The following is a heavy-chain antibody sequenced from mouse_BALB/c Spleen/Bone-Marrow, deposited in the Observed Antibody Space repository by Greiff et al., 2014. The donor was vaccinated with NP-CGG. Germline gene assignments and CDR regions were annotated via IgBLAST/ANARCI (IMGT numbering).Heavy chain of an antibody. Sequence: VQLVESGAGLVAPSQSLSITCTVSGFSLTSYGVHWVRQPPGKGLEWLGVIWAGGSTNYNSTLMSRLSISKDNSKSQVFLKMNSLQTDDTAMYYCARYYYGFLDYWGQGTTLTVSS. V-gene: IGHV2-9*02. D-gene: IGHD1-2*01. J-gene: IGHJ2*01. CDR2: IWAGGST. CDR1: GFSLTSYG. CDR3: ARYYYGFLDY.